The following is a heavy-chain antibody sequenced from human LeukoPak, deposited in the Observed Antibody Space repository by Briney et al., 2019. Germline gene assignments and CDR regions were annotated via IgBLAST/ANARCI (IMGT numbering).Heavy chain of an antibody. CDR3: ARACSGGSCYSY. CDR2: ILGSGGST. J-gene: IGHJ4*02. D-gene: IGHD2-15*01. Sequence: GGSLRLSCAASRFTFTNYAMHWVREAPGKGLEWVSGILGSGGSTYYADSVKGRFTISRDNSKNTVYLQMNSLRVEDTAVYYCARACSGGSCYSYWGQGTLVTVSS. CDR1: RFTFTNYA. V-gene: IGHV3-23*01.